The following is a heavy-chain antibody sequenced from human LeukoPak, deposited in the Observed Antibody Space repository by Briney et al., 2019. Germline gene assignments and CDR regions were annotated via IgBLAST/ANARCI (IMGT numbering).Heavy chain of an antibody. D-gene: IGHD6-13*01. J-gene: IGHJ3*02. CDR2: IYTSGST. CDR1: GGSISSGSYY. Sequence: SETLSLTCTVSGGSISSGSYYWSWIRQPAGKGLEWIGRIYTSGSTNYNPSLKSRVTISVDTSKNQFSLKLSSVTAADTAVYYCARDPTGWSSWYAFDIWGQGTMVTVSS. CDR3: ARDPTGWSSWYAFDI. V-gene: IGHV4-61*02.